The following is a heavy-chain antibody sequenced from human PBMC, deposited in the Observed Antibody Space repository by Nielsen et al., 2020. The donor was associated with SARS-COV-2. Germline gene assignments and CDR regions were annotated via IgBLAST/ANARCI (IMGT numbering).Heavy chain of an antibody. CDR2: ISENSLTT. Sequence: GGSLRLSCAASGFTFASDAMSWVRQAPGKGLEWVSSISENSLTTYNADSVKGRFTISRDNSKNTLYLQMNSLRAEDRALYYCAKGDSSSSPLDAFDIWGQGTMVTVSS. D-gene: IGHD6-6*01. V-gene: IGHV3-23*01. CDR3: AKGDSSSSPLDAFDI. CDR1: GFTFASDA. J-gene: IGHJ3*02.